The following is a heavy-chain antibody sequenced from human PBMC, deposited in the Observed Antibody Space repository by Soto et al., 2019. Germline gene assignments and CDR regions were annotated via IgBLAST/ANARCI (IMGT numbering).Heavy chain of an antibody. Sequence: SETLSLTCAVSGGSISSSNWWSWVRQPPGKGLEWIGEIYHSGSTNYNPSHKSRVTISVDKSKNQFSLKLSSVTAADTAVYYCASVRGGYYYAMAVRGQGTTVTVSS. J-gene: IGHJ6*02. D-gene: IGHD3-10*02. CDR3: ASVRGGYYYAMAV. CDR2: IYHSGST. V-gene: IGHV4-4*02. CDR1: GGSISSSNW.